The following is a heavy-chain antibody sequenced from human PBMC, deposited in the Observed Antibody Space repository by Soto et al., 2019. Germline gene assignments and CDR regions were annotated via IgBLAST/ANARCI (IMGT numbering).Heavy chain of an antibody. CDR1: GFTFSSYG. CDR2: ISYDGSNK. Sequence: PGGSLRLSCAASGFTFSSYGMHWVRQAPGKGLEWVAVISYDGSNKYYADSVKGRFTISRDNSKNTLYLQMNSLRAEDTAVYYCAKAYSSSSDYGMDVCGQGTTVTVSS. D-gene: IGHD6-6*01. CDR3: AKAYSSSSDYGMDV. J-gene: IGHJ6*02. V-gene: IGHV3-30*18.